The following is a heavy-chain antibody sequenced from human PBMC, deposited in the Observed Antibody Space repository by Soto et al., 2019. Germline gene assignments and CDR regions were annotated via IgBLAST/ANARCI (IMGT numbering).Heavy chain of an antibody. Sequence: SQTLSLTCAISGDSVSSNSAAWNWIRQSPSRGLEWLGRTYYRSKWYNDYAVSVKSRITINPDTSKNQFSLQLNSVTPEDTAVYYCARAYCSCGSCCAWSNWFDPWGQGSLVTVSS. CDR2: TYYRSKWYN. CDR3: ARAYCSCGSCCAWSNWFDP. D-gene: IGHD2-15*01. J-gene: IGHJ5*02. CDR1: GDSVSSNSAA. V-gene: IGHV6-1*01.